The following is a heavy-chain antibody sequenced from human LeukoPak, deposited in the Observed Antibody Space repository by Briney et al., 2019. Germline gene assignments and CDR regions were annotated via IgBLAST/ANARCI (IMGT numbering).Heavy chain of an antibody. CDR1: GDSISSGSYY. J-gene: IGHJ5*02. Sequence: PSQTLSLTCTVSGDSISSGSYYWSWIRQPAGKGLEWIGRIYINGTTNYNPSLKSRVTISADTSKNQFSLKLSSVTATDTAVYYCARVGDCSVDSNCYHFADWFDPWGQGTLVTVSS. CDR3: ARVGDCSVDSNCYHFADWFDP. CDR2: IYINGTT. V-gene: IGHV4-61*02. D-gene: IGHD2-15*01.